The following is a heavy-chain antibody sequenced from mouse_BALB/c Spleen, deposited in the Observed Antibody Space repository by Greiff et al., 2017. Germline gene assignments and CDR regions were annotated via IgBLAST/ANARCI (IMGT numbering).Heavy chain of an antibody. CDR3: TRSLITRAMDY. Sequence: LKQPGSELVRPGASVKLSCKASGYTFTSYWMHWVKQRHGQGLEWIGNIYPGSGSTNYDEKFKSKGTLTVDTSSSTAYMHLSSLTSEDSAVYYCTRSLITRAMDYWGQGTSVTVSS. D-gene: IGHD2-4*01. V-gene: IGHV1S22*01. CDR2: IYPGSGST. J-gene: IGHJ4*01. CDR1: GYTFTSYW.